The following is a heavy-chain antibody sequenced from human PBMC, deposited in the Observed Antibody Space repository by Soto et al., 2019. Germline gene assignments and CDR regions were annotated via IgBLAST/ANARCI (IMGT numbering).Heavy chain of an antibody. D-gene: IGHD2-15*01. CDR1: GYTFTGYY. V-gene: IGHV1-2*02. CDR3: ARGYCSDSGCSPFFDY. CDR2: ISGNSGGT. Sequence: ASVKVSCKASGYTFTGYYLHWVRQAPGQGLEWMGWISGNSGGTNYAQKFQGRVTMTRDTSIITAHMDLSRLTSDDTAVYYCARGYCSDSGCSPFFDYWGQGSLVTVSS. J-gene: IGHJ4*02.